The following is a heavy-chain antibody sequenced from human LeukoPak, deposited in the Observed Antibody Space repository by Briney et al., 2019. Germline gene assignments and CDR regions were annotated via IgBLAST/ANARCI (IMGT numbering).Heavy chain of an antibody. CDR2: INPDGSTT. CDR1: GFTFITYW. D-gene: IGHD6-6*01. CDR3: ASYYSSWDAFDI. J-gene: IGHJ3*02. V-gene: IGHV3-74*01. Sequence: GGSLRLSCAASGFTFITYWMHWVRQAPGKGLVWVSRINPDGSTTSYADSVKGRFTVTRDNAKNTLYLQMNSLRAEDTAVYYCASYYSSWDAFDIWGQGTMVTVSS.